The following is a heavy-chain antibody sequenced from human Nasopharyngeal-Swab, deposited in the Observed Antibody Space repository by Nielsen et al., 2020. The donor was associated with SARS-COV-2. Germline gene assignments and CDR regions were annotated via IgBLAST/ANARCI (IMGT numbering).Heavy chain of an antibody. CDR2: IHPGHSDT. J-gene: IGHJ4*02. V-gene: IGHV5-51*01. Sequence: GESLKISCKGSGYSFTSYWIGWVRQMPGKGLEWMAIIHPGHSDTRYSPSFQGQVTISADKSITTAYLQWSSLKASDTAIYYCARSYMLLDGSRWYHFDFWGQGTLVTVSS. CDR3: ARSYMLLDGSRWYHFDF. D-gene: IGHD6-13*01. CDR1: GYSFTSYW.